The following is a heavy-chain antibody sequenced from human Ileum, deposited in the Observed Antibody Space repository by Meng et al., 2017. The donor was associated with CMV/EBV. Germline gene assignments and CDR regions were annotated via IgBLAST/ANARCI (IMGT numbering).Heavy chain of an antibody. J-gene: IGHJ4*02. CDR2: INHSGST. CDR1: GGSFSGYY. D-gene: IGHD3-22*01. CDR3: ARHGMYDSSGYYRLDY. V-gene: IGHV4-34*01. Sequence: YGGSFSGYYWGWIRQPPGKGLEWIGEINHSGSTNYNPSLKSRVTISVDTSKNQFSLKLSSVTAADTAVYYCARHGMYDSSGYYRLDYWGQGTLVTVSS.